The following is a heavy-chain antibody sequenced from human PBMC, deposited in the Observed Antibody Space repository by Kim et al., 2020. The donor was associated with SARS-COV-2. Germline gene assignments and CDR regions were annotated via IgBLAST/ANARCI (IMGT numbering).Heavy chain of an antibody. CDR2: ISYDGSNK. V-gene: IGHV3-30-3*01. Sequence: GGSLRLSCAASGFTFSSYAMHWVRQAPGKGLEWVAVISYDGSNKYYADSVKGRFTISRDNSKNTLYLQMNSLRAEDTAVDYCASDLRIQLGYYYYGMDVWGQGTTVTVSS. D-gene: IGHD5-18*01. CDR1: GFTFSSYA. J-gene: IGHJ6*02. CDR3: ASDLRIQLGYYYYGMDV.